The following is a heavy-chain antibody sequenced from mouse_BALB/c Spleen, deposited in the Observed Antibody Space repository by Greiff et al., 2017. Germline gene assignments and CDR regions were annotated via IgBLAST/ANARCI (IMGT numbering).Heavy chain of an antibody. CDR1: GFTFSSYA. CDR2: ISSGGSYT. J-gene: IGHJ4*01. V-gene: IGHV5-9-4*01. D-gene: IGHD2-4*01. Sequence: EVHLVESGGGLVKPGGSLKLSCAASGFTFSSYAMSWVRQSPEKRLEWVAEISSGGSYTYYPDTVTGRFTISRDNAKNTLYLEMSSLRSEDTAMYYCARGYDYDGAMDYWGQGTSVTVSS. CDR3: ARGYDYDGAMDY.